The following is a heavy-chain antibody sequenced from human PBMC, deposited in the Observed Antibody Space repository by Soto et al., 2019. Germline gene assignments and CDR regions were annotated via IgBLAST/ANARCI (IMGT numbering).Heavy chain of an antibody. D-gene: IGHD3-10*01. J-gene: IGHJ4*02. CDR3: AKKVNSGPGSQYFDY. Sequence: EVQLLESGGGLVQPGGSLRLSCAASGFTFSSYSMSWVRQAPGKGLEWVLGFRTSGDGGTTYYADSVKGRFTISRDNSKNMLFLQMNSLRAEDTAIHYCAKKVNSGPGSQYFDYWGQGTLVTVSS. V-gene: IGHV3-23*01. CDR1: GFTFSSYS. CDR2: FRTSGDGGTT.